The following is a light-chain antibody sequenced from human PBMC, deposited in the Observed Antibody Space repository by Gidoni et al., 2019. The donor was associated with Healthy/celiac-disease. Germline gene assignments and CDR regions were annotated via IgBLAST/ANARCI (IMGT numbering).Light chain of an antibody. Sequence: DIVLTQSPGTLSLSPGERATLSCRASQSVSSNYLAWYQKKPGQAPRLLIYGAYSRATGIPDRFSGSGSRTDFTLTISRLEPEDFAVYYCQQYGSSPVAFXXXTRLEIK. V-gene: IGKV3-20*01. CDR2: GAY. CDR1: QSVSSNY. CDR3: QQYGSSPVA. J-gene: IGKJ5*01.